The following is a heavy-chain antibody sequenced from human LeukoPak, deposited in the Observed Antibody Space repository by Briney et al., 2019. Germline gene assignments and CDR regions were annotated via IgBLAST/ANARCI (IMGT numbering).Heavy chain of an antibody. CDR2: INSDGSST. J-gene: IGHJ4*02. CDR3: AIEQGY. Sequence: GGSLRLSYAASGFTFSSSWMHWVRQAPGKGLVWVSRINSDGSSTSYADSVEGRFTTSRDNAKNTLYLQMSSLRAEDTAVYYCAIEQGYWGQGTLVTVSS. V-gene: IGHV3-74*01. D-gene: IGHD1/OR15-1a*01. CDR1: GFTFSSSW.